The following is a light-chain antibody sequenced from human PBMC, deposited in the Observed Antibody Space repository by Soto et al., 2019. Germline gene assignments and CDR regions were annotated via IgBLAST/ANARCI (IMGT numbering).Light chain of an antibody. CDR3: QHYHSFPHT. Sequence: DIQMTQSPSTLSASVGDRVTITCRASQSISYWLAWYQQKPGKAPKLLIYDASKLQSGVPSRFSGSGSGTEFTLTISSLQPDDVASYYCQHYHSFPHTFGQGAKLEI. V-gene: IGKV1-5*01. CDR1: QSISYW. J-gene: IGKJ2*01. CDR2: DAS.